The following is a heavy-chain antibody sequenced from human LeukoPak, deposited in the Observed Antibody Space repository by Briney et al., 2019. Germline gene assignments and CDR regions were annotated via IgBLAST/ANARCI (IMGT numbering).Heavy chain of an antibody. D-gene: IGHD3-10*01. CDR3: AGGATYYYYYMDV. CDR2: IYYSGST. CDR1: GGSISSGGYY. V-gene: IGHV4-31*03. J-gene: IGHJ6*03. Sequence: SETLSLTCTVSGGSISSGGYYWSWIRQHPGRGPEWIGYIYYSGSTYYNPPLKSRVTISVDTSKNQFSLKLSSVTAADTAVYYCAGGATYYYYYMDVWGKGTTVTVSS.